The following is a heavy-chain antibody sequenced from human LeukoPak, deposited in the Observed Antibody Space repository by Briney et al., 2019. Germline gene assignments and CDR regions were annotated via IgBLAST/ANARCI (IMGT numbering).Heavy chain of an antibody. CDR3: ARHAQQWLVRPGSFDI. J-gene: IGHJ3*02. V-gene: IGHV4-39*01. CDR1: GGSISSSSYY. CDR2: IYYSGRT. Sequence: PSETLSLTCTVSGGSISSSSYYWGWIRQPPGKGLEWIGSIYYSGRTYYNPSLKSRVTISVDTSKNQFSLKLSSVTAADTAVYYCARHAQQWLVRPGSFDIWGQGTMVTVSS. D-gene: IGHD6-19*01.